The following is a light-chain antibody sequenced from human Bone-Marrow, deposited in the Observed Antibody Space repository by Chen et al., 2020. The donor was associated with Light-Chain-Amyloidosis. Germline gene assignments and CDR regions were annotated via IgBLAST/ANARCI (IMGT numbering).Light chain of an antibody. Sequence: NFMLTQPHSVSESPGKTVIISCTRSSGSIATNYVQWYQQRPGSSPTTVIYEDDQRPSGVPARFSGSIDRSSNSASLTISGLKTEDEADYYCQSYQGSSQGVFGGWTKLTVL. CDR1: SGSIATNY. CDR2: EDD. V-gene: IGLV6-57*01. CDR3: QSYQGSSQGV. J-gene: IGLJ3*02.